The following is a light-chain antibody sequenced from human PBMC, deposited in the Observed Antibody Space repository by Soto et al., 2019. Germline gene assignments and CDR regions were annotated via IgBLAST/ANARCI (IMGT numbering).Light chain of an antibody. V-gene: IGKV2-28*01. J-gene: IGKJ1*01. CDR2: LGS. CDR3: MQALQSWT. Sequence: DILMTQSPLSLPVIPGEPASISCRSSQSLLHSDGYNYLDWYLQKPGQSPQLLIYLGSNRASGVPDRFSGSGSGTDFTLKISRVEAEDVGVYYCMQALQSWTFGQGTKVEI. CDR1: QSLLHSDGYNY.